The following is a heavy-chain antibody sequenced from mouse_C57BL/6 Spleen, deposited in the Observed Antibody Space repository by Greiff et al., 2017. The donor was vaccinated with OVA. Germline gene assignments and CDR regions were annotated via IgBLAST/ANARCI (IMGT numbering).Heavy chain of an antibody. CDR2: IYPRSGNT. V-gene: IGHV1-81*01. D-gene: IGHD1-1*01. J-gene: IGHJ2*01. Sequence: VQLQQSGAELARPGASVKLSCKASGYTFTSYGISWVKQRTGQGLEWIGEIYPRSGNTYYNEKFKGKATLTADKSSSTAYMELRSLTSEDSAVYFCARGYYGSNLYYFDYWGQGTTLTVSS. CDR1: GYTFTSYG. CDR3: ARGYYGSNLYYFDY.